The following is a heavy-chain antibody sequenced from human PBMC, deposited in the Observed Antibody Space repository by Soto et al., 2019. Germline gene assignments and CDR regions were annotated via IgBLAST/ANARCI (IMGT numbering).Heavy chain of an antibody. J-gene: IGHJ4*02. CDR2: IPYDGSNK. Sequence: QVQLVESGGGVVQPGRSLRLSCAASGFTFSSYGMHWVRQAPGKGLEWVAVIPYDGSNKYYADSVKGRFTISRDNSKNTLYLQMNSLRAEDTAVYYCAKDQVGCFTCASDYWGQGTLVTVSS. D-gene: IGHD2-2*01. V-gene: IGHV3-30*18. CDR3: AKDQVGCFTCASDY. CDR1: GFTFSSYG.